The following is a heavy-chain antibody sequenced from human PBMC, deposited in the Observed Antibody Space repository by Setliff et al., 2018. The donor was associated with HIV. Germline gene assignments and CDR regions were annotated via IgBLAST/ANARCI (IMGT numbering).Heavy chain of an antibody. CDR1: GGSTTSGAYY. D-gene: IGHD2-15*01. Sequence: SETLSLTCSVSGGSTTSGAYYWSWIRQHPVKGLEWIGYIFSSGITYYSPSLHSRVTVSLDTSKNQFSLNLTSITAADTAVYYCTRDTGGGGFPMDVWGKGTTVTVSS. V-gene: IGHV4-31*03. CDR3: TRDTGGGGFPMDV. J-gene: IGHJ6*03. CDR2: IFSSGIT.